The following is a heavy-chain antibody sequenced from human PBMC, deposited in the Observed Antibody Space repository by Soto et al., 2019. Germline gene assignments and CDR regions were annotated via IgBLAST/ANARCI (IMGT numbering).Heavy chain of an antibody. D-gene: IGHD3-22*01. V-gene: IGHV1-18*01. CDR2: ISAYNGNT. Sequence: GASVKVSCKASGYTSTNYGISWVRQAPGQGLEWMGWISAYNGNTKYAQKLQGRVTMTADTSTSTAYMELWSLTSDDTAVYYCARGGWYYYDSSGHYPFDYWGQGTLVTVSS. CDR1: GYTSTNYG. CDR3: ARGGWYYYDSSGHYPFDY. J-gene: IGHJ4*02.